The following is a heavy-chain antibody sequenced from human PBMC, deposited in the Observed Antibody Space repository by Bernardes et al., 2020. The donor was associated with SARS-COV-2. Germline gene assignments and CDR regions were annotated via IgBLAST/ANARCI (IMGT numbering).Heavy chain of an antibody. CDR3: VREGLWGVVTAMAHPGAFDI. Sequence: SETLSLTCTVSGGSISSYYWSWIRQPAGKGLEWIGRIYTSGSTNYNPSLKSRVTMSVDTSKNQFSLKLSSVTAADTAVYYCVREGLWGVVTAMAHPGAFDIWGQGTMVTVSS. V-gene: IGHV4-4*07. CDR1: GGSISSYY. CDR2: IYTSGST. J-gene: IGHJ3*02. D-gene: IGHD2-21*02.